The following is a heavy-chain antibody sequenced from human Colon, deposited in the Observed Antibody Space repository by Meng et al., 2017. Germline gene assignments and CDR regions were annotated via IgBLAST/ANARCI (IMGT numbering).Heavy chain of an antibody. Sequence: GESLKISCAASGFTFSSYAMHWVRQAPGKGLEWVAVISYDGSNKYYADSVKGRFTISRDNSKNTLYLQMNSLRAEDTAVYYCASERTPLAAAGTELGYWGQG. V-gene: IGHV3-30*04. CDR3: ASERTPLAAAGTELGY. CDR1: GFTFSSYA. CDR2: ISYDGSNK. J-gene: IGHJ4*01. D-gene: IGHD6-13*01.